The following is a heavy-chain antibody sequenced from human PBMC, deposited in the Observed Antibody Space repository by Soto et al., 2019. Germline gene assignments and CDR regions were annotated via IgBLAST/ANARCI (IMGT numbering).Heavy chain of an antibody. CDR2: MGNDGITT. CDR1: GFTFSTYG. Sequence: PGGPLILSCASSGFTFSTYGMHWVRPSPGKGLEWVAVMGNDGITTFYADSVKGRFTISRDNSKNTLFLQMNSLRADDTAVYYCEKEFQWEIHAFDIWGQGKMVNGSS. D-gene: IGHD1-26*01. CDR3: EKEFQWEIHAFDI. V-gene: IGHV3-30*02. J-gene: IGHJ3*02.